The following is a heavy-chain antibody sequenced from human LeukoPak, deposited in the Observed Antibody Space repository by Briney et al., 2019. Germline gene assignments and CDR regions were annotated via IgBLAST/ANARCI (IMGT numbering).Heavy chain of an antibody. CDR3: ARYEPGTGNFLLDS. V-gene: IGHV4-4*07. Sequence: SETLSLTCTVSGGSISSYYWSWIRQPAGKGLEWIGRIYTSGSSNYNPSLKSRVTMSVDTSKNQFSLKLSSVTAADTAVYYCARYEPGTGNFLLDSWGQGTLVTVSS. J-gene: IGHJ4*02. CDR2: IYTSGSS. D-gene: IGHD7-27*01. CDR1: GGSISSYY.